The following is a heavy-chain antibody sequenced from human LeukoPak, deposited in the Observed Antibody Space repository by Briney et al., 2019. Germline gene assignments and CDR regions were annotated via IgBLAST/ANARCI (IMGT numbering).Heavy chain of an antibody. J-gene: IGHJ4*02. D-gene: IGHD1-26*01. CDR3: AKIGGSSPIDY. V-gene: IGHV3-30-3*02. Sequence: GGSLRLSCAASGFTFSGYFMHWVRQAPGKGLEWVAIISSDGNTKYYADSVKGRFTISRGNSRNTLYLQMNSLRAEDTAVYYCAKIGGSSPIDYWGQGTLVTVSS. CDR1: GFTFSGYF. CDR2: ISSDGNTK.